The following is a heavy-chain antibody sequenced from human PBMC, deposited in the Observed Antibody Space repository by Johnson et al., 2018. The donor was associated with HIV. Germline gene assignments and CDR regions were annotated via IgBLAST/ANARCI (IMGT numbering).Heavy chain of an antibody. Sequence: VQLVESGGGVVQPGRSLRLSCAASGFTVSSNYMSWVRQAPGKGLEWVSVIYSGGSTYYADSVKGRFTISRDNYKNTLYLQMNSLRAEDTAVYYCARPQVAAAGRVVGNVESGDDAFDIWGQGTMVTVSS. D-gene: IGHD6-13*01. CDR1: GFTVSSNY. V-gene: IGHV3-66*01. CDR3: ARPQVAAAGRVVGNVESGDDAFDI. CDR2: IYSGGST. J-gene: IGHJ3*02.